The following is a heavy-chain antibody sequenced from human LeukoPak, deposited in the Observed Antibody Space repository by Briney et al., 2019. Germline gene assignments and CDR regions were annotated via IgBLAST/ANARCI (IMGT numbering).Heavy chain of an antibody. V-gene: IGHV4-34*01. J-gene: IGHJ4*02. CDR1: GGSFSGYY. D-gene: IGHD3-22*01. CDR3: ARGREGYYDSSGPFDY. Sequence: PSETLSLTCAVYGGSFSGYYWSWIRQPPGKGLEWTGEINHSGSTNYNPSLKSRVTISVDTSKNQFSLKLSSVTAADTAVYYCARGREGYYDSSGPFDYWGQGTLVTVSS. CDR2: INHSGST.